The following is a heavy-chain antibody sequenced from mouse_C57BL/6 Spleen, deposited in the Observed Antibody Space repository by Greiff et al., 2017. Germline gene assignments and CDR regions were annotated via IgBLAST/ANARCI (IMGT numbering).Heavy chain of an antibody. D-gene: IGHD2-2*01. CDR1: GYTFTSYW. CDR2: IDPSDSET. Sequence: VQLQQPGAELVRPGSSVKLSCKASGYTFTSYWMHWVKQRPIQGLEWIGNIDPSDSETHYNQKFKDKATLTVDKSSSTAYMQLSSLTSEDSAVYYCARMTMVTTGYYTMDYWGQGTSVTVAS. J-gene: IGHJ4*01. CDR3: ARMTMVTTGYYTMDY. V-gene: IGHV1-52*01.